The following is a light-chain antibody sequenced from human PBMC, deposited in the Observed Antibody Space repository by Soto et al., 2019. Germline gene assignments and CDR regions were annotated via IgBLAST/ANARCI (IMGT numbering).Light chain of an antibody. V-gene: IGKV3-11*01. J-gene: IGKJ1*01. CDR2: DAS. CDR3: QQRRSWPRT. Sequence: VLTQSTATLSLSPGERGTLSCRASQGISSYLAWYQQKAGQAPRLLIYDASIRAIGIPARFSGSGSGTDFTLTISSLGPEDFAVYFCQQRRSWPRTFGQGTKVDIK. CDR1: QGISSY.